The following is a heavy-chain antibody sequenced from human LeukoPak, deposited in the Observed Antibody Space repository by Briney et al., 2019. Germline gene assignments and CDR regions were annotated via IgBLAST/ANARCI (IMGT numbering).Heavy chain of an antibody. CDR2: ISTGSDTI. CDR3: GGGSSSWYGN. V-gene: IGHV3-48*02. Sequence: GGSLRLSCVASGFTLSSYSMNWVRQAPGQGLEWLSYISTGSDTIYYADSVKGRFSISRDNAKNSLYLQMNSLRDEDTAVYYCGGGSSSWYGNWGQGTLVTVSS. J-gene: IGHJ4*02. CDR1: GFTLSSYS. D-gene: IGHD6-13*01.